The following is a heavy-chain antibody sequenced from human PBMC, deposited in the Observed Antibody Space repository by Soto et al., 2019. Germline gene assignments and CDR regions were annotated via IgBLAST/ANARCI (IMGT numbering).Heavy chain of an antibody. CDR3: ARGEVEPAAIGFVDYYGMDV. Sequence: ASVKVSCKASGYTFTGYYMHWVRQAPGQGLEWMGWINPNSGGTNYAQKFQGWVTMTRDTSISTAYMELSRLRSDDTAVYYCARGEVEPAAIGFVDYYGMDVWGQGTRVTVSS. J-gene: IGHJ6*02. CDR1: GYTFTGYY. V-gene: IGHV1-2*04. D-gene: IGHD2-2*02. CDR2: INPNSGGT.